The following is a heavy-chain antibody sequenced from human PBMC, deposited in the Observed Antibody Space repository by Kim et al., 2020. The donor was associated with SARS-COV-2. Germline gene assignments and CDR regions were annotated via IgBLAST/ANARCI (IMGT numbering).Heavy chain of an antibody. V-gene: IGHV3-33*06. D-gene: IGHD5-18*01. CDR1: VFTFSSYA. CDR3: AKEGYSYGRPYYFDY. CDR2: IWYDGSNK. Sequence: GGSLRLSCAASVFTFSSYAMHWVRQAPGKGLEWVAVIWYDGSNKYYADSVKGRFTISRDNSKNTLYLQMNSLRAEDTAVYYCAKEGYSYGRPYYFDYWGQGTLVTVSS. J-gene: IGHJ4*02.